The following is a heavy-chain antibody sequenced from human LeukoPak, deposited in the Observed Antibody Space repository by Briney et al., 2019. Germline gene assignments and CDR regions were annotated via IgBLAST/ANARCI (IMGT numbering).Heavy chain of an antibody. CDR3: AKGATMIVVVTMYYFDY. D-gene: IGHD3-22*01. V-gene: IGHV3-23*01. J-gene: IGHJ4*02. CDR1: GFTFSSYA. Sequence: GGSLRLSCAASGFTFSSYAMSWVRQAPGKGLEGVSAISGSGGSAYYADSVKGRFTISRDNSKNTLYLQMNSLRAEDTAVYYCAKGATMIVVVTMYYFDYWGQGTLVTVSS. CDR2: ISGSGGSA.